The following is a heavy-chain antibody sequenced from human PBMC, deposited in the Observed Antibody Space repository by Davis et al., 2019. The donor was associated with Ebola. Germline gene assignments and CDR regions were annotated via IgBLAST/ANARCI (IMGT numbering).Heavy chain of an antibody. CDR2: IKQDGSET. V-gene: IGHV3-7*03. J-gene: IGHJ6*02. CDR3: ARGMIWGVNEGDYYYYYGMDV. Sequence: GGSLRLSCAASGFTFSSYWMSWVRQAPGKGLEWVANIKQDGSETYYVDSVKGRFTISRDNSKNSLYLQMNSLRAEDTAVYYCARGMIWGVNEGDYYYYYGMDVWGQGTTVTVSS. D-gene: IGHD3-10*01. CDR1: GFTFSSYW.